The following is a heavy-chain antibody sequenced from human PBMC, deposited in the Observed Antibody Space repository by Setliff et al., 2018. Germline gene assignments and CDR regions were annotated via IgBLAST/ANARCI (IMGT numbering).Heavy chain of an antibody. J-gene: IGHJ4*02. CDR3: AKEVNLRYFDWGFDY. Sequence: ETLSLSCAASGFTFSSYAMSWVRQAPGKGLEWVSAISGSGGSTYYADSVKGRFTISRDNSKNTLYLQMNSLRAEDTAVYYCAKEVNLRYFDWGFDYWGQGTLVTVS. V-gene: IGHV3-23*01. CDR1: GFTFSSYA. D-gene: IGHD3-9*01. CDR2: ISGSGGST.